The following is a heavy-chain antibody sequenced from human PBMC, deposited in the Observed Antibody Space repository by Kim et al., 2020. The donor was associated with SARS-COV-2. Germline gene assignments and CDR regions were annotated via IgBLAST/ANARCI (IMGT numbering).Heavy chain of an antibody. CDR2: ISYDGSNK. CDR1: GFTFSSYA. Sequence: GGSLRLSCAASGFTFSSYAMHWVRQAPGKGLEWVAVISYDGSNKYYADSVKGRFTISRDNSKNTLYLQMNILRAEDTAVYYCARAIVHLGSSWDLAALD. CDR3: ARAIVHLGSSWDLAALD. D-gene: IGHD6-13*01. V-gene: IGHV3-30*04. J-gene: IGHJ4*01.